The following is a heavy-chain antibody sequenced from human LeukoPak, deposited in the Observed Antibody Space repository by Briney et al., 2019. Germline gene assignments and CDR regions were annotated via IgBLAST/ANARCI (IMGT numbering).Heavy chain of an antibody. CDR1: GGSISGYY. D-gene: IGHD2-8*01. CDR2: IYYTGST. CDR3: ARYRQGTSGNDY. Sequence: SEALSLTCTDSGGSISGYYWSWIRQPPGKGLEWIGYIYYTGSTKYNPSLRSRVSFSVDTSKNQFSLRLTSVTAADTAVYYCARYRQGTSGNDYWGQGTLVTVSS. V-gene: IGHV4-59*01. J-gene: IGHJ4*02.